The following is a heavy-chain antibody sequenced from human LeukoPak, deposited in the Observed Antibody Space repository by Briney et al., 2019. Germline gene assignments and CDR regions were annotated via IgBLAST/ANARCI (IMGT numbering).Heavy chain of an antibody. J-gene: IGHJ4*02. CDR2: IPSDGSYT. CDR1: GFNFNSHG. CDR3: AKQQLWLFPLDY. D-gene: IGHD5-18*01. V-gene: IGHV3-30*18. Sequence: GGSLRLSCAASGFNFNSHGMHWVRQAPGKGLEWVALIPSDGSYTYYADSVKGRFTISRDNSKNTLYLQMNSLRAEDTAVYYCAKQQLWLFPLDYWGQGTLVTVSS.